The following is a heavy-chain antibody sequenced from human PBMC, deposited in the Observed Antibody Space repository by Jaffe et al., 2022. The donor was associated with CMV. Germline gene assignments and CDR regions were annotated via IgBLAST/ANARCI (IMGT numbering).Heavy chain of an antibody. D-gene: IGHD3-22*01. V-gene: IGHV4-39*01. CDR1: GGSISSSSYY. Sequence: QLQLQESGPGLVKPSETLSLTCTVSGGSISSSSYYWGWIRQPPGKGLEWIGSIYYSGSTYYNPSLKSRVTISVDTSKNQFSLKLSSVTAADTAVYYCSSVRVIRYYFDYWGQGTLVTVSS. CDR3: SSVRVIRYYFDY. J-gene: IGHJ4*02. CDR2: IYYSGST.